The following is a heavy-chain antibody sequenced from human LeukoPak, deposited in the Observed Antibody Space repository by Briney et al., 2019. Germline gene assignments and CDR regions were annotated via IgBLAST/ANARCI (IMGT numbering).Heavy chain of an antibody. J-gene: IGHJ4*02. CDR1: GFTFSSYA. CDR2: ISSSSSYI. D-gene: IGHD6-13*01. CDR3: ARGGSTWYYFDY. V-gene: IGHV3-21*01. Sequence: GGSLRLSCAASGFTFSSYAMSWVRQAPGKGLEWVSFISSSSSYIYYADSVKGRFTISRDNAKNSLYLQMNSLRVEDTAVYYCARGGSTWYYFDYWGQGTLFTVSS.